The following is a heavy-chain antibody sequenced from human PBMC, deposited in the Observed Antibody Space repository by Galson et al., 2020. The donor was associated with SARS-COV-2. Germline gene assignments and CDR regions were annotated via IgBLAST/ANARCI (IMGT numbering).Heavy chain of an antibody. V-gene: IGHV3-21*01. CDR3: ARDSSYDSSGYFGAFDY. CDR2: LSGDSGYI. D-gene: IGHD3-22*01. CDR1: GFTFSDYS. J-gene: IGHJ4*02. Sequence: GGSLRLSCAASGFTFSDYSMNWVRPAPGTGLEWVSSLSGDSGYIYYADSVKGRFTISRDNARNSLNLQLNSLRAEDTAVYFCARDSSYDSSGYFGAFDYWGQGTLVTVSS.